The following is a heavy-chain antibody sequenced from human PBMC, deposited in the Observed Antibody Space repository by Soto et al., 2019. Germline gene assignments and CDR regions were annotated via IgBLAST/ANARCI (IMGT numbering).Heavy chain of an antibody. CDR1: GGSFSGYY. Sequence: QVQLQQWGAGLLKPSETLSLTCAVYGGSFSGYYWSWIRQPPGKGLEWIGEINHSGSTNYNPSLKSRVTISVDTSKNQFSLQLSFVTPAATAVYYCARSAPFDWLSRPNGMAVWGQGTTVTVSS. J-gene: IGHJ6*02. V-gene: IGHV4-34*01. CDR2: INHSGST. CDR3: ARSAPFDWLSRPNGMAV. D-gene: IGHD3-9*01.